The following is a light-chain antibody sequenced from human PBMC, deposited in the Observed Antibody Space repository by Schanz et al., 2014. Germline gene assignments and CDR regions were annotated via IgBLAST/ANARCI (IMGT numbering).Light chain of an antibody. V-gene: IGLV2-14*03. J-gene: IGLJ1*01. CDR1: SSDVGGYNY. CDR2: DVS. Sequence: QSVLTQPASVSGSPGQSITLSCTGTSSDVGGYNYVSWYQHHPGKAPKLMIYDVSNRPSGVSNRFSGSKSGNTASLTVSGLQAEDEADYYCSSYAGSNNFEVFGTGTKLTVL. CDR3: SSYAGSNNFEV.